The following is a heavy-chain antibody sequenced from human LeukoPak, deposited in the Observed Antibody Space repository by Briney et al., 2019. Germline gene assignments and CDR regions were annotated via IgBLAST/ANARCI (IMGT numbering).Heavy chain of an antibody. D-gene: IGHD5-18*01. Sequence: GRSLRLSCAASGFTFSSYGMSWVRQAPGKGLEWVAVITYDGGNTYYADSVKGRFTISRDNSKNTLYLQMYSLRAEDVAVYYCSRGGDRGYSYGYYFDYWGQGTLVTVSS. CDR3: SRGGDRGYSYGYYFDY. CDR2: ITYDGGNT. J-gene: IGHJ4*02. V-gene: IGHV3-30*03. CDR1: GFTFSSYG.